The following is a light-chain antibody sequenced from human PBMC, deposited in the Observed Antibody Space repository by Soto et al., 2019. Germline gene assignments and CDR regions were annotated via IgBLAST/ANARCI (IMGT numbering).Light chain of an antibody. CDR1: QSVSIN. CDR3: QQYDYWTLWT. J-gene: IGKJ1*01. CDR2: GAS. V-gene: IGKV3-15*01. Sequence: EIVMTQSPATLSVSPGKIATLSCRASQSVSINLAWYQQKPGQAPRLLIYGASTRATDIPARFSGSGSGTEFTLTISGLQSEDFAVHYCQQYDYWTLWTFGHGTTV.